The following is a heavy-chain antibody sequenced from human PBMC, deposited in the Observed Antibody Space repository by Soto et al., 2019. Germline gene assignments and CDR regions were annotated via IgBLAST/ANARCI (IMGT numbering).Heavy chain of an antibody. CDR1: GFTFSDYY. CDR2: ISSSSSYT. CDR3: TRGDADYELIDY. D-gene: IGHD4-17*01. Sequence: QVQLVESGGGLVKPGGSLRLSCAASGFTFSDYYMSWIRQAPGKGLEWVSYISSSSSYTNYADSVKGRFTISRDNAKNSLYLQMNSLRAEDTAVYYCTRGDADYELIDYWGQGTLVTVSS. J-gene: IGHJ4*02. V-gene: IGHV3-11*06.